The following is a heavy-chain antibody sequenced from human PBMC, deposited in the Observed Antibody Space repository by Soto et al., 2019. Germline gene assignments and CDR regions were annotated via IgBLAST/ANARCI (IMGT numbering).Heavy chain of an antibody. CDR3: ARAPVDYGYYVYYYNGMDG. J-gene: IGHJ6*02. CDR2: LIPIFGTA. CDR1: GGTFSSYA. V-gene: IGHV1-69*12. D-gene: IGHD4-17*01. Sequence: QVQLVQSGAEVKKPGSSVNVSCKASGGTFSSYAISWVGQAPGQGLEWMGGLIPIFGTANYAQKFQGRVTITADESTRTAYMELSSLRSEDTAVYYCARAPVDYGYYVYYYNGMDGWGQGTTVTVSS.